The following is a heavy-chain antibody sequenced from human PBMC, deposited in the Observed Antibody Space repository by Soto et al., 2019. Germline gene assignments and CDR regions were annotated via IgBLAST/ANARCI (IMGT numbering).Heavy chain of an antibody. CDR1: GFMFSNHG. V-gene: IGHV3-33*01. D-gene: IGHD1-1*01. Sequence: QVQLVESGGGVVQPGRSLRLSCAASGFMFSNHGMHWVRQAPGKGLEWVAVIWSDGNNRYYADSVKGRFTISRDNSKNTLYLKMNSLRAEDTAVYYCVRGDNWNDEASDYWGQGTLVTVSS. J-gene: IGHJ4*02. CDR3: VRGDNWNDEASDY. CDR2: IWSDGNNR.